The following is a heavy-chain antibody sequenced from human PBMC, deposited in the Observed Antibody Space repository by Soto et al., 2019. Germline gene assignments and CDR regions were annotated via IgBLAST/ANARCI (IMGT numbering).Heavy chain of an antibody. D-gene: IGHD2-15*01. CDR2: IYHSGIT. CDR1: GASISSTDW. Sequence: SETLSLTCAVSGASISSTDWWSWVRQPPGKGLEWLGEIYHSGITDYNPSLKGRISISVDTSKNQFSLKVHSVTAADTAVYYCARWGDCSGGSCYFGFDHWGQGTLVTVSS. J-gene: IGHJ4*02. CDR3: ARWGDCSGGSCYFGFDH. V-gene: IGHV4-4*02.